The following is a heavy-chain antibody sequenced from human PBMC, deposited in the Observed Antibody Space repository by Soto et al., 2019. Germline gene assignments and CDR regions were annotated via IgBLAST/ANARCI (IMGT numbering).Heavy chain of an antibody. V-gene: IGHV4-39*01. Sequence: SETLSLTCTVSGGSISSSSYYWGWIRQPPGKGLEWIGSIYYSGSTYYNPSLKSRVTISVDTSKNQFSLKLSSVTAADTAVYYCARQDFKYYDILTGYPGLLDYWGQGTLVTVSS. J-gene: IGHJ4*02. CDR2: IYYSGST. CDR1: GGSISSSSYY. D-gene: IGHD3-9*01. CDR3: ARQDFKYYDILTGYPGLLDY.